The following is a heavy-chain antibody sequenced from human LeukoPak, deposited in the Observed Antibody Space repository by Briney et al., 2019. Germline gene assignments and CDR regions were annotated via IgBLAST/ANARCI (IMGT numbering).Heavy chain of an antibody. Sequence: GGSLRLSCAASGFTFSDYYMSWIRQAPGKGLEWVSYISSSGSTIYYADSVKGRFTISRDNAKNSLYLQMNSLRAEDTAVYYCARVDGGYCSSNSCYGVDYWGQGTLVTVSS. J-gene: IGHJ4*02. CDR3: ARVDGGYCSSNSCYGVDY. D-gene: IGHD2-2*01. CDR1: GFTFSDYY. V-gene: IGHV3-11*04. CDR2: ISSSGSTI.